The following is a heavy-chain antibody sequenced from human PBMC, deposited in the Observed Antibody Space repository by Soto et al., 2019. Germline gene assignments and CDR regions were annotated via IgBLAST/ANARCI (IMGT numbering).Heavy chain of an antibody. CDR2: ISGSGGST. J-gene: IGHJ6*02. CDR3: ARGGVATILVHYYYYGMDV. D-gene: IGHD5-12*01. CDR1: GFTFSSYA. V-gene: IGHV3-23*01. Sequence: GSLRLSCAASGFTFSSYAMSWVRQAPGKGLEWVSAISGSGGSTYYADSVKGRFTISRDNSKNTLYLQMNSLRAEDTAVYYCARGGVATILVHYYYYGMDVWGQGTTVTVSS.